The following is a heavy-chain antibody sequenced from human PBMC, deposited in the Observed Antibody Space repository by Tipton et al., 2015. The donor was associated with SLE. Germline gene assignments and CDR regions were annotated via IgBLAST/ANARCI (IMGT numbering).Heavy chain of an antibody. J-gene: IGHJ4*02. V-gene: IGHV4-61*02. D-gene: IGHD6-6*01. CDR2: IYISGST. CDR3: ARDRRDYSSSAGGFDY. CDR1: GDSISNGSYY. Sequence: TLSLTCTVSGDSISNGSYYWSWIRQPAGKGLEWIGRIYISGSTNYNPSLKSRVTISVDTSKNQFSLNLSSVTAADTAVYYCARDRRDYSSSAGGFDYWGQGTLVTVSS.